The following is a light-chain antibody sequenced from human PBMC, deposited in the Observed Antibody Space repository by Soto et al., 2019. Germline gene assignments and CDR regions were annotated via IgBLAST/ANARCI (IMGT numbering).Light chain of an antibody. Sequence: QSALTQPRSVSGYPGQSVTISCTGTSSDVGGYDYVSWFQQHPGRVPKLIIYDVTQRPSGVPDRFSGSKSGNTASLTISGLQPEDEAVYYCCSYAGTYSLIFGGGTQLTVL. J-gene: IGLJ2*01. CDR3: CSYAGTYSLI. V-gene: IGLV2-11*01. CDR1: SSDVGGYDY. CDR2: DVT.